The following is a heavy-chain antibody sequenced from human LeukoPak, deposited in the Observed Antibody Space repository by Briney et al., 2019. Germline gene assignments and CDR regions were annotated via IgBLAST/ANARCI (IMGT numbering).Heavy chain of an antibody. CDR2: INPNTGGT. D-gene: IGHD2-2*01. J-gene: IGHJ4*02. CDR1: GYTFTGYL. Sequence: ASVTVSCKTSGYTFTGYLMHWVRQAPGQGLEWMGWINPNTGGTNYAQKFQGRVTMTRDTSISTAYMELSRLRSDDTAVYFCAPTSVSYFDYWGQGTLVTVSS. CDR3: APTSVSYFDY. V-gene: IGHV1-2*02.